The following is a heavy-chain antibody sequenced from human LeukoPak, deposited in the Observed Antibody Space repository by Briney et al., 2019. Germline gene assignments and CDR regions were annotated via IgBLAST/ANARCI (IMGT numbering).Heavy chain of an antibody. CDR3: ARSSGDSSGPLSY. CDR2: IIPIFGTA. Sequence: SVKVSCEASGGTFSSYAISWVRQAPGQGLEWMGRIIPIFGTANYAQKFQGRVTITTDESTSTAYMELSSLRSEDTAVYYCARSSGDSSGPLSYWGQGTLVTVSS. V-gene: IGHV1-69*05. J-gene: IGHJ4*02. CDR1: GGTFSSYA. D-gene: IGHD3-22*01.